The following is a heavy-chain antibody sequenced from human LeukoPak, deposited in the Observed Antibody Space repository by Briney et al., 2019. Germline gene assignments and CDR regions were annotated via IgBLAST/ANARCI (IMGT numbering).Heavy chain of an antibody. V-gene: IGHV4-39*01. CDR3: ARPHSYDFWSGYSNRFDP. D-gene: IGHD3-3*01. CDR2: IYYSGST. CDR1: GGSISSSSYY. Sequence: PSETLSLTCTVSGGSISSSSYYWGWIRQPPGKGLEWIGSIYYSGSTYYNPSLKSRVTISVDTSKTQFSLKLSSVTAADTAVYYCARPHSYDFWSGYSNRFDPWGQGTLVTVSS. J-gene: IGHJ5*02.